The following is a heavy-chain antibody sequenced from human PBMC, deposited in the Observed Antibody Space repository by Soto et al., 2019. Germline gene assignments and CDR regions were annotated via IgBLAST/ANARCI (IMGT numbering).Heavy chain of an antibody. CDR2: IYPGDSDT. Sequence: GESLKISCKGSGYRFSSSWIAWVRQMPGKGLEWMGIIYPGDSDTRYSPSFQGQVTFSVDKSNNTAYLQWSSLKASDTAMYYCARQGSNGAYYYYGMDVWGQGTAVTVSS. D-gene: IGHD2-8*01. CDR3: ARQGSNGAYYYYGMDV. V-gene: IGHV5-51*01. CDR1: GYRFSSSW. J-gene: IGHJ6*02.